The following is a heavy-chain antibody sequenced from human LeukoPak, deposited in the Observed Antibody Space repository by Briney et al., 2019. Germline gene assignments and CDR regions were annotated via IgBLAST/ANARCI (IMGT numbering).Heavy chain of an antibody. CDR1: GGSISSYY. CDR2: IYYSGST. J-gene: IGHJ4*02. CDR3: ARHGDDVLDFDY. Sequence: SETLSLTCTVSGGSISSYYWSWIRQPPGKGLEWIGYIYYSGSTNYNPSLKSRVTISVDTSKNQFSLKLSSVTAADTAVYYCARHGDDVLDFDYWGQGTLVTVSS. V-gene: IGHV4-59*08. D-gene: IGHD3-10*02.